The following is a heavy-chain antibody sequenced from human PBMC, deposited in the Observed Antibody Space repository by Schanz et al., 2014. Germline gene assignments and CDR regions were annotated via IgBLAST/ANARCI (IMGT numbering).Heavy chain of an antibody. Sequence: QLQLVESGGGVVQPGRSLRLSCEASGFTFSKYGMHWVRQAPGKGLEWVAFTWYDGTDQACAGSVKDRFTVSRDNSKNTVYLQMNSLRAEDTAVYYCAKDVSASRYGMDVWGLGTTVIVSS. CDR2: TWYDGTDQ. CDR1: GFTFSKYG. V-gene: IGHV3-33*06. J-gene: IGHJ6*02. D-gene: IGHD2-2*01. CDR3: AKDVSASRYGMDV.